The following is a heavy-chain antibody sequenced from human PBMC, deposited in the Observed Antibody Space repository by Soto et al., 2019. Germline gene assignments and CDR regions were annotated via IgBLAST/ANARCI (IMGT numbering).Heavy chain of an antibody. D-gene: IGHD1-26*01. CDR3: ARRGRRSGNYADAFDL. J-gene: IGHJ3*01. CDR2: IKQDGSGN. V-gene: IGHV3-7*01. CDR1: GFTFRGDW. Sequence: GGSLRLSCAASGFTFRGDWMSWARQAPGKGLGWVANIKQDGSGNYFVDSVKGRFTIPRDNAKISLYLQMNSLKSDDRAVYYCARRGRRSGNYADAFDLWGRGTMVTVSS.